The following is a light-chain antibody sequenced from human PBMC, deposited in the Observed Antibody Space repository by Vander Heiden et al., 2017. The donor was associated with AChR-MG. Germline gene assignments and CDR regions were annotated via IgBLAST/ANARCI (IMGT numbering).Light chain of an antibody. CDR3: SSYTITNTVL. J-gene: IGLJ2*01. Sequence: QSALTQPASVSGSPGQSMTISCTGTSRDVGRYNYVSWYQKHPGKAPKLMIYDGSNRPSGVSNRFSGSKSGNTASLTISGLQAEDEADYYCSSYTITNTVLFGGGTKLTVL. CDR2: DGS. V-gene: IGLV2-14*03. CDR1: SRDVGRYNY.